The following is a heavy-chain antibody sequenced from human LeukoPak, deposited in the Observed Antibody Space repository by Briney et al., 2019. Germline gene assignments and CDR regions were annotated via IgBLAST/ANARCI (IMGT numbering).Heavy chain of an antibody. CDR1: GFTVSSNY. Sequence: PGGSLRLSCAASGFTVSSNYMSWVRQAPGKGLEWVSVIYSGGSTYYADSVKGRFTISRDSSKNTLYLQMNSLRAEDTAVYYCARDLWFGEWVSGMDVWGQGTTVTVSS. CDR3: ARDLWFGEWVSGMDV. J-gene: IGHJ6*02. V-gene: IGHV3-66*01. CDR2: IYSGGST. D-gene: IGHD3-10*01.